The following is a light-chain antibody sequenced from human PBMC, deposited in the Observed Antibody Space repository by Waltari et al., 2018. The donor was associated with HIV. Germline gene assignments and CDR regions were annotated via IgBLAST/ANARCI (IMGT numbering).Light chain of an antibody. J-gene: IGLJ2*01. CDR2: EVT. Sequence: QSALTQPPSASGSPGQSVTIPCTGTSSDDGGYNYVAWYQQHPGNAPKLIIYEVTERPSGVPDRFSGSKSGNTASLTVSGLQAEDEADYYCSSYAGSNKLVFGGGTKLTVV. CDR1: SSDDGGYNY. V-gene: IGLV2-8*01. CDR3: SSYAGSNKLV.